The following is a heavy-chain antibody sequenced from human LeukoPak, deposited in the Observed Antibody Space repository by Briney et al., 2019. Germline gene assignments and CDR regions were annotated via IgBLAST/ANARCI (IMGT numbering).Heavy chain of an antibody. V-gene: IGHV4-39*01. D-gene: IGHD5-18*01. CDR1: GGSISSNNYY. Sequence: SQTLSLTCTVSGGSISSNNYYWGWVRQPPGKGLEWIGSIYYTGSAHYNPSLKSRVTISVDTSRNQFSLKLTSVTAADTAVYYCARHRKVDTAGDYWGRGALVTVSS. CDR3: ARHRKVDTAGDY. CDR2: IYYTGSA. J-gene: IGHJ4*02.